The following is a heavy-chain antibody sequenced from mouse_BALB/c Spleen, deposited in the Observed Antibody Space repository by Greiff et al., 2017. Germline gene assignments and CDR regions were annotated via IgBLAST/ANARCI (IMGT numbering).Heavy chain of an antibody. CDR2: ISYSGST. CDR3: ANGELVFAY. D-gene: IGHD4-1*01. V-gene: IGHV3-2*02. CDR1: GYSITSDYA. J-gene: IGHJ3*01. Sequence: EVKLEESGPGLVKPSQSLSLTCTVTGYSITSDYAWNWIRQFPGNKLEWMGYISYSGSTSYNPSLKSRISITRDTSKNQFFLQLNSVTTEDTATYYCANGELVFAYWGQGTLVTVSA.